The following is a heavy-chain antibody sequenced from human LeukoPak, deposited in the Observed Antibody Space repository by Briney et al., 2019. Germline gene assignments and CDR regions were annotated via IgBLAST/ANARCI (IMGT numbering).Heavy chain of an antibody. CDR2: IYYSGTT. D-gene: IGHD6-13*01. Sequence: SETLSLTCTVSGGSISSYYWSWIRQPPGKGLEWIGYIYYSGTTNYNPSLKSRVTISVDTSKNQFSLKLSSVTAADTAAYYCAGGVYIAAAQYGYWGQGTLVTVSS. V-gene: IGHV4-59*01. CDR1: GGSISSYY. CDR3: AGGVYIAAAQYGY. J-gene: IGHJ4*02.